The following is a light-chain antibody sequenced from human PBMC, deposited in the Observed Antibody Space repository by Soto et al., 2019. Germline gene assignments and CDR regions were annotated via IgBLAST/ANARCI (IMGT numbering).Light chain of an antibody. CDR3: QQYGNSTWT. V-gene: IGKV3-20*01. CDR1: ESVSGNY. Sequence: EIVVTQSPRTVSLSPWERAPRPCRSTESVSGNYVAWYQQNRGQAPRLLIYGASRRATGIPDRFRGSGSGTDFTLTISSLEPEDSAVYYCQQYGNSTWTFGQGTKVDIK. J-gene: IGKJ1*01. CDR2: GAS.